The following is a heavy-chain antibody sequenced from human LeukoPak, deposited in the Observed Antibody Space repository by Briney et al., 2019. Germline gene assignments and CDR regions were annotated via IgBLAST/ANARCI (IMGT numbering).Heavy chain of an antibody. CDR1: GYTFTSYD. D-gene: IGHD3-10*01. Sequence: GASVKVSCKASGYTFTSYDINWVRQATGQGLEWMGWMNPNSGNTGYAQKFQGRVTMTRNTSISTAYMELSSLRSEDTAVYYCARVITMVRGAPGYWGQGTLVTVSS. CDR3: ARVITMVRGAPGY. V-gene: IGHV1-8*01. J-gene: IGHJ4*02. CDR2: MNPNSGNT.